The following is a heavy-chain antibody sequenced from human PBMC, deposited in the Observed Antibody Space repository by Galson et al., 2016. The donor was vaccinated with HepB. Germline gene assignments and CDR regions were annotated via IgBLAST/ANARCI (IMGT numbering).Heavy chain of an antibody. D-gene: IGHD5-18*01. V-gene: IGHV3-23*01. CDR2: MSASGGIT. J-gene: IGHJ4*02. CDR3: AKDYSRAMVPLGF. Sequence: SLRLSCAASGFTFSTYAMSWVRQAPGKGLEWVSTMSASGGITYYVDSVKGRFTISRDNSKNTLYLQVSSLRAEDTAVYYCAKDYSRAMVPLGFWGQGTLVTVSS. CDR1: GFTFSTYA.